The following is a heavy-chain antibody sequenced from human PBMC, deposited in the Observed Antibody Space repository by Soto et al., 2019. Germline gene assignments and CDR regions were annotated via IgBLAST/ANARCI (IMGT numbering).Heavy chain of an antibody. CDR3: ARGHYVGSAY. J-gene: IGHJ4*02. CDR1: GLSVGSNY. V-gene: IGHV3-53*02. Sequence: EVQLVETGGGLIQPGGSLRLSCAASGLSVGSNYMTWVRQAPGKGLEWVSVIYIDGSTYYADSVKGRFTISRDNSKNTLFLQMNNLRDEDTAVYYCARGHYVGSAYWGQGTLVTVSS. CDR2: IYIDGST. D-gene: IGHD3-16*01.